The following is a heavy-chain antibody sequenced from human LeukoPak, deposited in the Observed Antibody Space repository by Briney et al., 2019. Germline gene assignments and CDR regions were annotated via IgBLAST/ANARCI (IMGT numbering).Heavy chain of an antibody. CDR1: GGSFSGYH. Sequence: TSETLSLTCAVFGGSFSGYHWSWIRQPPGKGLEWIGEINHSGSTNYNPSLKSRVTISVDTSKNQFSLKLSSVTAADTAVYYCARQGGYRSCRWFDPWGQGTLVTVSS. CDR2: INHSGST. J-gene: IGHJ5*02. V-gene: IGHV4-34*01. CDR3: ARQGGYRSCRWFDP. D-gene: IGHD5-12*01.